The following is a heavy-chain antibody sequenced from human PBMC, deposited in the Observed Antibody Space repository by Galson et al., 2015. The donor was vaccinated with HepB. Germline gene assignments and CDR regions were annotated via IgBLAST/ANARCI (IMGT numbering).Heavy chain of an antibody. V-gene: IGHV4-4*02. CDR3: AKKSWLSRYNWFDP. D-gene: IGHD6-19*01. CDR2: ISHSGST. CDR1: GGSISRSDW. Sequence: SETLSLTCTVSGGSISRSDWWSWVRQPPGKGLEWIGEISHSGSTNYNPSLMGRVTISVDTSKNQFSLKVRSVTAADTAVYYCAKKSWLSRYNWFDPWGQGTLVTVAA. J-gene: IGHJ5*02.